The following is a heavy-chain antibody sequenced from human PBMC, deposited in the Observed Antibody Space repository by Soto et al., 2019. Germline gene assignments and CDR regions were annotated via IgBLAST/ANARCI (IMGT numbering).Heavy chain of an antibody. Sequence: GGSLRLSCAASGFTFSSYAMHWVRQAPGKGLEWVAVISYDGSNKYYADSVKGRFTISRDNSKNTLYLQMNSLRAEDTAVYYCARDRTAMVTRPGYYYYYGMDDWGQAATVTVSS. CDR1: GFTFSSYA. CDR3: ARDRTAMVTRPGYYYYYGMDD. D-gene: IGHD5-18*01. J-gene: IGHJ6*02. CDR2: ISYDGSNK. V-gene: IGHV3-30-3*01.